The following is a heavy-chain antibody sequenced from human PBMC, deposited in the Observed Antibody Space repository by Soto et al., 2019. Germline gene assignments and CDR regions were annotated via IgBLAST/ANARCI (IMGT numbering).Heavy chain of an antibody. D-gene: IGHD6-13*01. J-gene: IGHJ1*01. Sequence: PGRSLRLSCAASGFTFDDYAMHWVRQVPGKGLEWVSGINWNSGSIGYGDSVKGRFAISRDNAKNSLHLQMNSLSAEDTAFYYCVKDESINWYSGHFRHWGQGTLVTAS. CDR1: GFTFDDYA. CDR3: VKDESINWYSGHFRH. CDR2: INWNSGSI. V-gene: IGHV3-9*01.